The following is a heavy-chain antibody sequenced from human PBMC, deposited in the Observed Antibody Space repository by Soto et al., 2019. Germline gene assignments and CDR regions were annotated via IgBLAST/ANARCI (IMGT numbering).Heavy chain of an antibody. V-gene: IGHV3-7*01. J-gene: IGHJ5*02. CDR1: GFTFSSYW. D-gene: IGHD3-3*01. Sequence: QPGGSLRLSCAGSGFTFSSYWMTWVRQAPGKGLEWVASISQDGSEKYHVDSVRGRFTISRDNAKNSLFLQMNSLGAEDTAVYYCARVPSQFLKSSAPTNWFDPWGQGTLVTVSS. CDR3: ARVPSQFLKSSAPTNWFDP. CDR2: ISQDGSEK.